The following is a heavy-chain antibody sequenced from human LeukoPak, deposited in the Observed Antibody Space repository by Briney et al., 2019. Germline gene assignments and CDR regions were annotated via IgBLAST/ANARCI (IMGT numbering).Heavy chain of an antibody. V-gene: IGHV4-61*01. Sequence: PSETLSLTCTVSGGSISSGSYSWSWIRQPPGKGLEWIGYIYYSESTNYNPSLKSRVTISVDTSKNQFSLKLSSVTAADTAVYYCARVPALSSSWYPHYYYYYMDVWGKGTTVTVSS. CDR3: ARVPALSSSWYPHYYYYYMDV. J-gene: IGHJ6*03. D-gene: IGHD6-13*01. CDR2: IYYSEST. CDR1: GGSISSGSYS.